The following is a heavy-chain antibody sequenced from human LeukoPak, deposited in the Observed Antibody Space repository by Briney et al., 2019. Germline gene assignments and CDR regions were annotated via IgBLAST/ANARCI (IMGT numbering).Heavy chain of an antibody. V-gene: IGHV1-2*02. J-gene: IGHJ4*02. CDR1: GYTSTGSY. CDR3: ARDFGSSSAWYEFDY. CDR2: INPDSGVT. D-gene: IGHD6-19*01. Sequence: ASVKVSCKASGYTSTGSYIHWVRQAPGQGLEWMGWINPDSGVTKYAQNFQGRVTMTRDTSISTASMEMRSLKSDDTAVYYCARDFGSSSAWYEFDYWGQGTLVTVSS.